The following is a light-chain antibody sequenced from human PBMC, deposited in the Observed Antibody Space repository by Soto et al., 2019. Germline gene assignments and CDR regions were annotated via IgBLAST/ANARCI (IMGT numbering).Light chain of an antibody. CDR2: GAS. V-gene: IGKV3D-20*02. J-gene: IGKJ5*01. Sequence: EIVLSQSPGSLSLSAREGATVSCRASQSVSSSYLAWYQQKPGQAPRLLIYGASTRAAGVPARFSGSGSETEFTLPICSLEPEDFAVYYWQQRSDWPSFGQGTRLEIK. CDR3: QQRSDWPS. CDR1: QSVSSSY.